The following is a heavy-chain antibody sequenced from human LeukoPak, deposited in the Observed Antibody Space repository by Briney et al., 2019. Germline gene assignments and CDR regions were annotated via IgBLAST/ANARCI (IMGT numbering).Heavy chain of an antibody. Sequence: PGGSLRLSCAASGFTFSTYWMSWVRQTPGKGLEWVANIKQDGSEKYYVDSVKGRFTISRDNAKNSLYLQMNSLRAEDTAVYYCARELSSSYDIDYWGQGTLVTVSS. CDR3: ARELSSSYDIDY. V-gene: IGHV3-7*01. CDR2: IKQDGSEK. D-gene: IGHD6-6*01. J-gene: IGHJ4*02. CDR1: GFTFSTYW.